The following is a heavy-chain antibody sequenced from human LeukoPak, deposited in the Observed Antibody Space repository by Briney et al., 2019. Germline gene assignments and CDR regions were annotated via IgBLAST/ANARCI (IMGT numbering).Heavy chain of an antibody. J-gene: IGHJ4*02. Sequence: SVKVSCKASGGIFSSYAISWVRQAPGQGLEWMGRIIPIFGTANYAQKFQGRVTITADESTTTAYMELSSLRSEDTAVYYCARERQQLPGFDYWGQGTLVTVSS. CDR3: ARERQQLPGFDY. D-gene: IGHD6-13*01. V-gene: IGHV1-69*13. CDR2: IIPIFGTA. CDR1: GGIFSSYA.